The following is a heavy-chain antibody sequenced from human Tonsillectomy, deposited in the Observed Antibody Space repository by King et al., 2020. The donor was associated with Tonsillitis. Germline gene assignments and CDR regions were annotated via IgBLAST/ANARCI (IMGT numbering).Heavy chain of an antibody. J-gene: IGHJ5*01. D-gene: IGHD1-26*01. Sequence: VQLVESGGGLVQPGWSLRLSCAASGFIFSNNGMNWVRQAPWRGLEWVSGSSVSGGSTYYADSVKGRFTISRDNSKNTLYLQLNSLRAEDTAVYYCAKLGSGSFYDSWGQGTLVTVSS. V-gene: IGHV3-23*04. CDR3: AKLGSGSFYDS. CDR2: SSVSGGST. CDR1: GFIFSNNG.